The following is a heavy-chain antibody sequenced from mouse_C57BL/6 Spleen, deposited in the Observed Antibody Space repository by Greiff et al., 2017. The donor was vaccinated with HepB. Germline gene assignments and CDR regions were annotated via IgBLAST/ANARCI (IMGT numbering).Heavy chain of an antibody. V-gene: IGHV1-78*01. J-gene: IGHJ3*01. CDR1: GYTFTDHT. D-gene: IGHD2-3*01. Sequence: VKLQESDAELVKPGASVKISCKVSGYTFTDHTIHWMKQRPEQGLEWIGYIYPRDGSTKYNEKFKGKATLTADKSSSTAYMQLNSLTSEDSAVYFCARFYDGYHGEFAYWGQGTLVTVSA. CDR3: ARFYDGYHGEFAY. CDR2: IYPRDGST.